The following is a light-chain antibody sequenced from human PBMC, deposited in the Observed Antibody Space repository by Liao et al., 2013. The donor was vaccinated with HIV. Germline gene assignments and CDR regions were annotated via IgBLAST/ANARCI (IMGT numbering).Light chain of an antibody. Sequence: SYELTQPPSVSVAPGGTARITCGGNKIGSKSVHWYHQKPGQAPVLVMHYDSDRPSGIPERFSGSNSGNTATLTISGVEAGDEADYYCQVWDSSSDHRWVFGGGTKLTVL. CDR1: KIGSKS. CDR2: YDS. J-gene: IGLJ3*02. V-gene: IGLV3-21*01. CDR3: QVWDSSSDHRWV.